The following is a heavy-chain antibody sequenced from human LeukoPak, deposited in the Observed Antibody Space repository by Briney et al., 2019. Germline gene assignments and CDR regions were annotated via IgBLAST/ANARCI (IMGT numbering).Heavy chain of an antibody. Sequence: GGSLRLSCAASGFTFSSYAMHWVRQAPGKGLEWVAVMSYDGSNKYYADSVKGRFTISRDNSKNTLYLQMNSLRAEDTAVYYCARDRLSSGSYYFDYWGQGTLVTVSS. D-gene: IGHD1-26*01. CDR3: ARDRLSSGSYYFDY. J-gene: IGHJ4*02. CDR1: GFTFSSYA. V-gene: IGHV3-30-3*01. CDR2: MSYDGSNK.